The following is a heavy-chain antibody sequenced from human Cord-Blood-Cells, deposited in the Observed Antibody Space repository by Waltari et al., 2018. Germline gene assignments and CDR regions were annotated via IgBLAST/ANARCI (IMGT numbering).Heavy chain of an antibody. D-gene: IGHD6-13*01. Sequence: QVQLQQWGAGLLKPSETLSLTCAVYGGSFSGYYWSWIRQPPGKGLEWIGEINHSGSTNYNPSRKSRVTISVDTSKNQFSLKLSSVTAADTAVYYCARGPFRSSWYNPDFDYWGQGTLVTVSS. CDR3: ARGPFRSSWYNPDFDY. V-gene: IGHV4-34*01. CDR1: GGSFSGYY. CDR2: INHSGST. J-gene: IGHJ4*02.